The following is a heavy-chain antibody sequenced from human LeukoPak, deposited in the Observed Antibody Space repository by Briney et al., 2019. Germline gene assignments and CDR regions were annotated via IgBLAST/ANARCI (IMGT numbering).Heavy chain of an antibody. D-gene: IGHD3-3*01. J-gene: IGHJ5*02. CDR3: ARDSRITIFGVVIGGNWFDP. Sequence: ASVKVSCKASGYTFTSYGISWVRQAPGQGLEWMGWISAYNGNINYAQKLQGRVTMTTDTSTSTAYMELRSLRSDDTAVYYCARDSRITIFGVVIGGNWFDPWGQGTLVTVSS. CDR2: ISAYNGNI. V-gene: IGHV1-18*01. CDR1: GYTFTSYG.